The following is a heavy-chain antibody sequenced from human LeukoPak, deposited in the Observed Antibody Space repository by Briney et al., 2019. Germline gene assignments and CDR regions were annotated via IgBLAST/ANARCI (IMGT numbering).Heavy chain of an antibody. D-gene: IGHD3-3*01. CDR1: GYAFTSYD. CDR2: MNPNSGNT. J-gene: IGHJ4*02. Sequence: ASVKVSCKASGYAFTSYDINWVRQATGQGLEWMGWMNPNSGNTGYAQKFQGRVTMTRNTSISTAYMELSSLRSEDTAVYYCVRVGLRFLEWLLYTNYYFDYWGQGTLVTVSS. V-gene: IGHV1-8*01. CDR3: VRVGLRFLEWLLYTNYYFDY.